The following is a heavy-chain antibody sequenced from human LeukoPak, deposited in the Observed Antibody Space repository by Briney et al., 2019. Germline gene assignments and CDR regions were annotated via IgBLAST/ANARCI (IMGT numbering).Heavy chain of an antibody. CDR2: ISASGGTT. V-gene: IGHV3-23*01. D-gene: IGHD4-17*01. CDR3: AKVISAGIGDYYFDY. CDR1: GFTFSSYA. J-gene: IGHJ4*02. Sequence: GGSLRLSCAASGFTFSSYAMNWVRQAPGKGLEWVSAISASGGTTYYADSVRGRFTISRDNSKNTLYLQLNSLRAEDTAVYYCAKVISAGIGDYYFDYWGQGTLVTVSS.